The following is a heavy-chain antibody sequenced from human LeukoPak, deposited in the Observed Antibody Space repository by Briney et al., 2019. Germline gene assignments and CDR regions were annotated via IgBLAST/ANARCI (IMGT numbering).Heavy chain of an antibody. V-gene: IGHV1-69*05. CDR3: ARDRPGMGFDY. J-gene: IGHJ4*02. CDR1: GGTFSSYA. CDR2: IIPIFGTA. Sequence: SVKVSCXASGGTFSSYAFSWVRQAPGQGLERMGRIIPIFGTADYAQKFQGRITITTDESKSTAYMELSSLRSEDTAVYYCARDRPGMGFDYWGQGTLVTVSS. D-gene: IGHD3-16*01.